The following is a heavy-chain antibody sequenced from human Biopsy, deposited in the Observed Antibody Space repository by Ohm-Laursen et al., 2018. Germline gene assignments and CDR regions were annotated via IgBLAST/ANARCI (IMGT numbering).Heavy chain of an antibody. Sequence: TLSLTCTVSSGSIRTGDYYWTWIRQQPGKGLEWIGSVYYSGNTKYNPSLQSRLSMSVDTSKNQFSLKLSSVTAADTAVYYCASAGYNPDWNFDLWGRGTRVTVSP. CDR1: SGSIRTGDYY. V-gene: IGHV4-31*03. D-gene: IGHD5-24*01. CDR2: VYYSGNT. CDR3: ASAGYNPDWNFDL. J-gene: IGHJ2*01.